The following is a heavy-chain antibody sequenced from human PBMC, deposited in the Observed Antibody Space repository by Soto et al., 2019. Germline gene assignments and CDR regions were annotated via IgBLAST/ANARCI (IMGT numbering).Heavy chain of an antibody. V-gene: IGHV4-34*01. CDR2: INHSGST. J-gene: IGHJ4*02. D-gene: IGHD3-22*01. Sequence: SETLSLTCAVYGGSFSGYYWSWIRQPPGKGLEWIGEINHSGSTNYNPSLKSRVTISVDTSKNQFSLKLSSVTAADTAVYYCARGPLLDYYDSSGYNTELDYWGQGTLVTVSS. CDR3: ARGPLLDYYDSSGYNTELDY. CDR1: GGSFSGYY.